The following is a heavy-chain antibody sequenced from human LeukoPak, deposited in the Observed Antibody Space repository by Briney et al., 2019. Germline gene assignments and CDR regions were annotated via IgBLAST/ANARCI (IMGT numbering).Heavy chain of an antibody. Sequence: SETLSLTCTVSDGSISNYYWSWIRQPPGTGPEWIAYIDYRGSTTYNPSLKSRVTISVDTSRNQFSLKLSSVTAADTAVYYCARSRSGYSYDHAAFDIWGQGTMVTVSS. CDR1: DGSISNYY. CDR3: ARSRSGYSYDHAAFDI. J-gene: IGHJ3*02. D-gene: IGHD5-18*01. V-gene: IGHV4-59*01. CDR2: IDYRGST.